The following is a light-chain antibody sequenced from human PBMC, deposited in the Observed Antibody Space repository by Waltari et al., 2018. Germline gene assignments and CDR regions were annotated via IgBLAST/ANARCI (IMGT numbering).Light chain of an antibody. CDR3: AAWDDSLNGV. Sequence: SVLTQPSSASGPPGQRVTIYCSGTSSTIGRNSVNWYQQVPGTAPKLLIYNNSQRPSGVPDRFSGSKSGTSASLDISGLQSEDEADYYCAAWDDSLNGVFGGGTKLTVL. V-gene: IGLV1-44*01. CDR1: SSTIGRNS. CDR2: NNS. J-gene: IGLJ3*02.